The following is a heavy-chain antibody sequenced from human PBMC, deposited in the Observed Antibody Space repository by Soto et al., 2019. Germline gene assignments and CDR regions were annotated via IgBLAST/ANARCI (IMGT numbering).Heavy chain of an antibody. CDR2: IYPGDSET. J-gene: IGHJ4*02. CDR1: GYSFTSYW. D-gene: IGHD6-13*01. Sequence: EVQLVQSGAEVKKPGESLKISCKASGYSFTSYWIGWVRQMPGKGLEWMGIIYPGDSETKYSPSSQGQVTISVDKSISAAYLQWSSLKASDTAMYYCARHEWRQQVTDYWGQGTLVTVSS. CDR3: ARHEWRQQVTDY. V-gene: IGHV5-51*01.